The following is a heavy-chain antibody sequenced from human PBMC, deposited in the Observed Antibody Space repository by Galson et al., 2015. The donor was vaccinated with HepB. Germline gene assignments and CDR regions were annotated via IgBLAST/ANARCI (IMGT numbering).Heavy chain of an antibody. CDR2: ISSGSNYT. Sequence: SLRLSCAASGFMFSDYYMSWIRQAPGKGLEWISYISSGSNYTNYADSLKGRVTISRDNARNSLYLQINSLRVEDTAVYYCARVNWGLDGNHYGGPAVYWGQGTLVTVSS. D-gene: IGHD5-24*01. CDR3: ARVNWGLDGNHYGGPAVY. V-gene: IGHV3-11*06. J-gene: IGHJ4*02. CDR1: GFMFSDYY.